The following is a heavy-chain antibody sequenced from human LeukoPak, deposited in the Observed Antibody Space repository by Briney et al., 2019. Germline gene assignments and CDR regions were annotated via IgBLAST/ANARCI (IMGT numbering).Heavy chain of an antibody. D-gene: IGHD6-25*01. CDR1: GGTFSSYA. V-gene: IGHV1-69*04. Sequence: ASVKVSCKASGGTFSSYAISWVRQAPGQGLEWMGRIIPILGIANYAQKFQGRVTITADKSTSTAYMELSSLRSEDTAVYYCASAVAAPDQDPPFDYWGQGTLVTVSS. CDR2: IIPILGIA. J-gene: IGHJ4*02. CDR3: ASAVAAPDQDPPFDY.